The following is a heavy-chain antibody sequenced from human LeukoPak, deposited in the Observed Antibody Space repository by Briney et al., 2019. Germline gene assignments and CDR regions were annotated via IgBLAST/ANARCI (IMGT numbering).Heavy chain of an antibody. CDR3: ARVRRETFIIGDY. V-gene: IGHV1-2*02. J-gene: IGHJ4*02. CDR2: INLKSGGT. D-gene: IGHD3-10*01. Sequence: ASVKLSREASGFTFSGYYMQWVRQAPGQRFEWMGWINLKSGGTLYAEKFEGRVTMTRDTSINTVYMELSRLRSDDTAIYYCARVRRETFIIGDYWGQGTLVTVSS. CDR1: GFTFSGYY.